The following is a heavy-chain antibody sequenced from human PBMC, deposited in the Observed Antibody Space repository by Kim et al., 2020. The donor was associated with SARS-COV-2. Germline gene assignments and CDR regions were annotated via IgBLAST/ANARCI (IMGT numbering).Heavy chain of an antibody. CDR2: IKSKSDGGSI. CDR3: TTLKRYYYDSSGNSGSWYSLDV. Sequence: GGSLRLSCAASGFSFSDAWMSWVRQAPGKGLEWVDRIKSKSDGGSINYGGPVRGRFTISRDDSKSTLFLQMDSLKSEDTAVYYCTTLKRYYYDSSGNSGSWYSLDVWGQGTTVTVSS. J-gene: IGHJ6*02. D-gene: IGHD3-22*01. CDR1: GFSFSDAW. V-gene: IGHV3-15*01.